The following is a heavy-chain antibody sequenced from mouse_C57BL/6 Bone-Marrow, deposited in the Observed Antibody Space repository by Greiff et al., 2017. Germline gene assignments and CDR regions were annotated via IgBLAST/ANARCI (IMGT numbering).Heavy chain of an antibody. Sequence: VKLMASGPGLVAPSQSLSITCTVSGFSLTSYAISWVRQPPGKGLEWLGVIWTGGGTNYNSALKSRLSISKDNSKSQVFLKMNSLQTDDTARYYCARTDYGPPDYFDYWGQGTTLTVSS. V-gene: IGHV2-9-1*01. CDR1: GFSLTSYA. CDR2: IWTGGGT. J-gene: IGHJ2*01. D-gene: IGHD1-1*01. CDR3: ARTDYGPPDYFDY.